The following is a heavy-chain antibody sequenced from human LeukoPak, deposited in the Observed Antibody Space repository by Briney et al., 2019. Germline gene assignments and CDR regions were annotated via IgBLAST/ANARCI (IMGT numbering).Heavy chain of an antibody. Sequence: KPSETLSLTCAVYGGSFSGYYWSWIRQTPGKGLEWIGEINPSGNTNYIPSLKSRVTTSVDTSKNQISLKLSSVTAADTAVYYCARSREGSIDHEYWGQGILVTVSS. V-gene: IGHV4-34*01. CDR1: GGSFSGYY. D-gene: IGHD6-6*01. CDR3: ARSREGSIDHEY. J-gene: IGHJ4*02. CDR2: INPSGNT.